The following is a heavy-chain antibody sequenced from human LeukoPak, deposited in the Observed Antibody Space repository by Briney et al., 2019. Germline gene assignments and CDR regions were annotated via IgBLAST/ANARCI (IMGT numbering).Heavy chain of an antibody. CDR2: MNPNSGNT. Sequence: ASVKVSCKASGYTFTSYDINWVRQATGQGLEWMGWMNPNSGNTGYAQKFQGRVTITRNTSISTAYMELSSLRSEDTAVHYCARSPYYDFWSGYYRYNWFDPWGQGTLVTVSS. CDR1: GYTFTSYD. D-gene: IGHD3-3*01. CDR3: ARSPYYDFWSGYYRYNWFDP. J-gene: IGHJ5*02. V-gene: IGHV1-8*03.